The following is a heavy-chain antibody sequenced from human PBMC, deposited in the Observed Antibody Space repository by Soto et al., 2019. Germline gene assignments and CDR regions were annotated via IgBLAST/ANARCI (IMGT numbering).Heavy chain of an antibody. J-gene: IGHJ3*02. D-gene: IGHD6-19*01. CDR1: GFTFDDYA. Sequence: EVQLVESGGGLVQPGRSLRLSCAASGFTFDDYAMHWVRQAPGKGLEWVSGISWNSGSIGYADSVKGRFTISRDNAKTSLYLQMNSLRAEDTALYYCAKDLGGRQWLVSAHAFDIWGQGTMVTVSS. V-gene: IGHV3-9*01. CDR3: AKDLGGRQWLVSAHAFDI. CDR2: ISWNSGSI.